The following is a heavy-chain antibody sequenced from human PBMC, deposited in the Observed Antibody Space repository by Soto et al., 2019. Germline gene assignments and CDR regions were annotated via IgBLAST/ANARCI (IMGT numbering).Heavy chain of an antibody. J-gene: IGHJ4*02. V-gene: IGHV3-33*01. CDR3: VTERRNYEFDY. D-gene: IGHD1-7*01. CDR1: GFTFSTFG. CDR2: IWNGRNSE. Sequence: QVQLVESGGGVVQPGRSLRLSCAASGFTFSTFGMHWVRQSPGKGLEWVAVIWNGRNSEDYADSVKGLFTISRDNSKNTLYLQMNSLRAEDTAMYYCVTERRNYEFDYWGQGILVTVSS.